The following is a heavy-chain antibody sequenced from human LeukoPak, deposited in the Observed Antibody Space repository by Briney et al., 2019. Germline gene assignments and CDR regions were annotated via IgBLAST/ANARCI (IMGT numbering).Heavy chain of an antibody. CDR2: ISSSSSYI. D-gene: IGHD4-17*01. V-gene: IGHV3-21*01. Sequence: KSGGSLRLSCAASGFTFSSYSMNWVRQAPGKGLEWVSSISSSSSYIYYADSVKGRFTISRDNAKNSLYLQMNSLRAEDTAVYYCARDRRTTEFTTGYYGMDVWGQGTTVTVSS. J-gene: IGHJ6*02. CDR1: GFTFSSYS. CDR3: ARDRRTTEFTTGYYGMDV.